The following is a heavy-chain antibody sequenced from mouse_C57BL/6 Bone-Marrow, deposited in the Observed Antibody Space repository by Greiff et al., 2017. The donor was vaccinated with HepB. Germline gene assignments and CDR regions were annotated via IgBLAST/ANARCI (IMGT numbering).Heavy chain of an antibody. D-gene: IGHD1-1*01. J-gene: IGHJ3*01. Sequence: SGPELVKPGASVKISCKASGYAFSSSWMNWVKQRPGKGLEWIGRIYPGDGDTNYNGKFKGKATLTADKSSSTAYMQLSSLTSEDSAVYFCARWADYGSSYGFAYWGQGTLVTVSA. CDR3: ARWADYGSSYGFAY. V-gene: IGHV1-82*01. CDR1: GYAFSSSW. CDR2: IYPGDGDT.